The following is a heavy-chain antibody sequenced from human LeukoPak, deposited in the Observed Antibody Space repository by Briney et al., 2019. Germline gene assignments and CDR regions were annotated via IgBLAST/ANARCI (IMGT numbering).Heavy chain of an antibody. J-gene: IGHJ4*02. CDR2: INHSGST. CDR3: ARVGLGSYIDY. CDR1: GGCFSGYY. Sequence: PSETLSLTCAVYGGCFSGYYWSWIRQPPGKGLEWIGEINHSGSTNYNPSLKSRVTISVDTSKNQFSLKLSSVTAADTAVYYCARVGLGSYIDYWGQGTLVTVSS. D-gene: IGHD3-16*01. V-gene: IGHV4-34*01.